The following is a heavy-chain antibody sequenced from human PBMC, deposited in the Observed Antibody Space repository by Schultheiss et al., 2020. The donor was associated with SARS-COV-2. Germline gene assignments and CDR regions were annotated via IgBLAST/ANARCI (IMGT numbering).Heavy chain of an antibody. D-gene: IGHD6-19*01. V-gene: IGHV3-21*01. CDR2: IREGSSNA. CDR1: GFTFSRYH. J-gene: IGHJ4*02. CDR3: AKKVGAVADY. Sequence: GGSLRLSCSASGFTFSRYHMTWVRQAPGKGLEWVSSIREGSSNAYYTDSLQGRSTISRDDAENSLYLQMNSLRIEDTAVYYCAKKVGAVADYWGQGILVTVSS.